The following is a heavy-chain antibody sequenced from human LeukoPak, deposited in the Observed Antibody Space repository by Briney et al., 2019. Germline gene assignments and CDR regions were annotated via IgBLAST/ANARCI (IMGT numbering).Heavy chain of an antibody. CDR1: GFIFSNYE. D-gene: IGHD1-1*01. CDR3: AIETGTADY. V-gene: IGHV3-48*03. J-gene: IGHJ4*02. CDR2: ISNSGSTI. Sequence: PGGSLRLSCAAPGFIFSNYEMNWVRQAPEKGLEWVSFISNSGSTIYYADSVKGRFTISRDNAKNSLYLQMNSLRAEDTAVYYCAIETGTADYWGQGIRVTVSS.